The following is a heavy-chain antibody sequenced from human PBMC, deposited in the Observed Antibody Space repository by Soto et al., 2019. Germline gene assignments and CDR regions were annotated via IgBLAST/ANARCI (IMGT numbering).Heavy chain of an antibody. Sequence: SETLSLTCAVFGGSFSGYYWSWIRQPPGKGLEWIGEINHSGSTNYNPSLKSRVTISVDTSKNQFSLKLSSVTAADTAVYYCARGPGKVYGDYNFDYWGQGTLVTVSS. D-gene: IGHD4-17*01. CDR1: GGSFSGYY. CDR3: ARGPGKVYGDYNFDY. CDR2: INHSGST. V-gene: IGHV4-34*01. J-gene: IGHJ4*02.